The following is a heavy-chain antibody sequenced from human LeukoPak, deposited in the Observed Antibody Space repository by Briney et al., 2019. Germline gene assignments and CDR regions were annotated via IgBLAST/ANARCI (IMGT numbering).Heavy chain of an antibody. Sequence: SQTLSLTCAVSGGSISSGGYSWSWIRQPPGTGLEWIGYIYHSGSTYYNPSLKSRVTISVDRSKNQFSLKLSSVTAADTAVYYCARNDAFDIWGQGTMVTVSS. CDR3: ARNDAFDI. J-gene: IGHJ3*02. CDR2: IYHSGST. CDR1: GGSISSGGYS. V-gene: IGHV4-30-2*01.